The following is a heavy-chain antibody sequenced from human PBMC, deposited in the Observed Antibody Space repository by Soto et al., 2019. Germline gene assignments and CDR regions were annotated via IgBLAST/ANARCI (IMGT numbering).Heavy chain of an antibody. CDR2: IYYSGST. J-gene: IGHJ6*03. CDR1: GGSISSYY. Sequence: SETLSLTCTVSGGSISSYYWSWIRQPPGKGLEWIGYIYYSGSTNYNPSLKSRVTISVDTSKNQFSLKLSSVTAADTAVYYCARDLPTVTTGYYYYYMDVWGKGTTVTAP. CDR3: ARDLPTVTTGYYYYYMDV. D-gene: IGHD4-17*01. V-gene: IGHV4-59*01.